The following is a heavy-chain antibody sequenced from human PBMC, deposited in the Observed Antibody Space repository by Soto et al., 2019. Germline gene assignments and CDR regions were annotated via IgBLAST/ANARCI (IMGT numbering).Heavy chain of an antibody. CDR3: ARRMWGNSSSSGSWFDP. Sequence: SETLSLTCAVYGGSFSGYYWSWIRQPPGKGLEWIGEINHSGSTNYNPSLKSRVTISVDTSKNQFSLKLSSVTAADTAVYYCARRMWGNSSSSGSWFDPWGQGTLVTVSS. CDR2: INHSGST. J-gene: IGHJ5*02. CDR1: GGSFSGYY. D-gene: IGHD6-6*01. V-gene: IGHV4-34*01.